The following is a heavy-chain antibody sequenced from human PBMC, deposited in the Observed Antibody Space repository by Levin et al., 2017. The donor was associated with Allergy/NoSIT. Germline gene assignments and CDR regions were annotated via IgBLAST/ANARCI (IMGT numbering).Heavy chain of an antibody. Sequence: PAASVKVSCKASGYTFTNYAMNWVRQAPGQGLEWMGWITTNTGNPTYAQGFTGRFVFSLDTSVSTAYLQISSLKAEDTAVYYCARYRGSQYYYSIDVWGQGTTVTVSS. V-gene: IGHV7-4-1*02. CDR1: GYTFTNYA. CDR2: ITTNTGNP. J-gene: IGHJ6*02. CDR3: ARYRGSQYYYSIDV. D-gene: IGHD1-26*01.